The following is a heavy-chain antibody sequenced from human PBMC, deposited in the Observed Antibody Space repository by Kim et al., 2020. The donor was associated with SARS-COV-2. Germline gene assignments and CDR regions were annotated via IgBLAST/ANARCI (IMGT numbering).Heavy chain of an antibody. J-gene: IGHJ4*02. V-gene: IGHV1-3*01. D-gene: IGHD6-19*01. CDR3: AREAVAGSFDH. Sequence: NTSNYQKFQARVSITRDTSATTAYLELSGLRSEDTAVYYCAREAVAGSFDHWGQGTLVTVSS. CDR2: NT.